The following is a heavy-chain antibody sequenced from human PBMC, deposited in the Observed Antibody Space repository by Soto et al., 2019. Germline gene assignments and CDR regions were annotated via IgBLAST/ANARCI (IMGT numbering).Heavy chain of an antibody. V-gene: IGHV4-61*05. D-gene: IGHD2-2*01. J-gene: IGHJ5*02. CDR2: IYYSGST. Sequence: SETLSLTCPVSGGSISSSSYYWGWIRQPPGKGLEWIGYIYYSGSTNYNPSLKSRVTISLDTSKNQFSLKLSSVTAADTAVYYCARGNSLLVPTARIWFDPWGQGTLVTVSS. CDR1: GGSISSSSYY. CDR3: ARGNSLLVPTARIWFDP.